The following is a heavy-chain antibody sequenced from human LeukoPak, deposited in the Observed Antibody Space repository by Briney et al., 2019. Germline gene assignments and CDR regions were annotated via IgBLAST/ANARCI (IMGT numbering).Heavy chain of an antibody. CDR3: VSDIGD. CDR1: GFTFSTYW. Sequence: GGSLRLSCAASGFTFSTYWMHWVRQAPGKGLVWVSRINSDGGSTSYADFVKGRFTISRDDAKNTLDLQMNSLRAEDTAVYYCVSDIGDWGQGTLVTVSS. V-gene: IGHV3-74*01. J-gene: IGHJ4*02. CDR2: INSDGGST. D-gene: IGHD3-10*01.